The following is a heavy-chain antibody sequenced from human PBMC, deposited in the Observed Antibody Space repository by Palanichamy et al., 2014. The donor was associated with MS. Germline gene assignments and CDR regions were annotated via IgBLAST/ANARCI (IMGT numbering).Heavy chain of an antibody. D-gene: IGHD2-21*02. CDR1: GFTFSNYW. CDR2: IRSDGSDT. V-gene: IGHV3-74*01. Sequence: EVQLVESGGGLVQPGRSLRLSCAASGFTFSNYWMHWVRQAPGKGAGCGSHGIRSDGSDTSYADSVRGRFTISRDNAKNTLYLQMNSLRAEDTAVYYCAREVNGVTGDYWGQGTLVTVSS. CDR3: AREVNGVTGDY. J-gene: IGHJ4*02.